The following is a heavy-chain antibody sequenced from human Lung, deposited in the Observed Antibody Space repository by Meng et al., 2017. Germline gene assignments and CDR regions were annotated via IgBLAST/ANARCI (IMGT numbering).Heavy chain of an antibody. D-gene: IGHD4-11*01. Sequence: LLQQWGAGLLNPSDTLSLTCVVFGGSFSDYYWSWIRQPPGKGLEWIGEINHSGSTNYNPSLESRATISVDTSQNNLSLKLSSVTAADSAVYYCARGPTTMAHDFDYWGQGTLVTVSS. CDR2: INHSGST. V-gene: IGHV4-34*01. J-gene: IGHJ4*02. CDR1: GGSFSDYY. CDR3: ARGPTTMAHDFDY.